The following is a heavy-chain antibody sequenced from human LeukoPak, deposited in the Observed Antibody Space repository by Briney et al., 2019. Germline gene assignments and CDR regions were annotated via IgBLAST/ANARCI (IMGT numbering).Heavy chain of an antibody. CDR3: AKDRGIAAAVAAEYFQH. J-gene: IGHJ1*01. D-gene: IGHD6-13*01. CDR1: GFSFSIYA. CDR2: ISGSGGST. V-gene: IGHV3-23*01. Sequence: GGSLRLSCAASGFSFSIYAMSWVRQAPGKGLEWVSAISGSGGSTYYADSVKGRFTISRDNSKNTLYLQMNSLRAEDTAVYYCAKDRGIAAAVAAEYFQHWGQGTLVTVSS.